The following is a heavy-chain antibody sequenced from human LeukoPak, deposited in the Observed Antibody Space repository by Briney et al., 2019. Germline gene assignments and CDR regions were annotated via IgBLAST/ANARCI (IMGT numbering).Heavy chain of an antibody. Sequence: GGSLRLSCAASGFIFSSYAMSWVRQAPGKGVEWVSSVSGGGGSTYYADSVKGRFTISRDNSKSTLFLQMNSLRAEDTAVYYCAKSSYYDSSGYYREYYFDYWGQGTLVTVSS. J-gene: IGHJ4*02. CDR3: AKSSYYDSSGYYREYYFDY. D-gene: IGHD3-22*01. V-gene: IGHV3-23*01. CDR1: GFIFSSYA. CDR2: VSGGGGST.